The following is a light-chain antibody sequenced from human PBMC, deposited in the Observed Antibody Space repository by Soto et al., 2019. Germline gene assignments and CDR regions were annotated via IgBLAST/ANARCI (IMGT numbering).Light chain of an antibody. CDR2: DAS. Sequence: DIQMTQSPSTLSASIGARVTITCRASQTISIYLAWCQQRTGEAPKLLIYDASTLEGGVPARLSGSGSGTEFTLTISSLQPYDFATYYCQQYSSSSPTFGQGTKVEIQ. CDR3: QQYSSSSPT. V-gene: IGKV1-5*01. CDR1: QTISIY. J-gene: IGKJ1*01.